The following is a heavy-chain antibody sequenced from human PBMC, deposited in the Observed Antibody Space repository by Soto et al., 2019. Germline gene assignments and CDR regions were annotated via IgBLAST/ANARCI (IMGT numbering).Heavy chain of an antibody. V-gene: IGHV2-5*02. CDR3: ARSYSSDYSHGRDV. CDR1: GFSLSTSGVG. D-gene: IGHD6-25*01. J-gene: IGHJ6*02. Sequence: QITLKESGPTLVKPTQTLTLTCTFPGFSLSTSGVGVAWIRQPLGKALERLALIYWDYDKGYSQSLKSRLTCNKDTSKNHVGLILTNMDHVDTATYYCARSYSSDYSHGRDVWGQGTPVTVAS. CDR2: IYWDYDK.